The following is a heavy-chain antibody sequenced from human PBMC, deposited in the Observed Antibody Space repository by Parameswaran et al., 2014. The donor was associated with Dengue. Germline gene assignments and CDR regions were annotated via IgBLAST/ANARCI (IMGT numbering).Heavy chain of an antibody. CDR3: ARDPLHYYERTGRGY. CDR2: IYYSGST. V-gene: IGHV4-39*07. J-gene: IGHJ4*02. D-gene: IGHD3-22*01. Sequence: WIRQPPGKRLEWIGSIYYSGSTYYNPSLRSRVTISVDTSKNQFSLKLNSVTAADTAVYYCARDPLHYYERTGRGYWGQGTLVTVSS.